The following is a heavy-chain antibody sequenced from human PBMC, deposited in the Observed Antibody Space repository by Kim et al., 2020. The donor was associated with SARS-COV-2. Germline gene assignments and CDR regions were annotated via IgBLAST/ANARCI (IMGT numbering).Heavy chain of an antibody. CDR3: VGGAGWLPNY. CDR2: IHNSGGT. V-gene: IGHV4-59*13. Sequence: SETLSLTCNVSGGSITTNYWNWVRQPPGKGLEWIGYIHNSGGTKYNPSLKSRVTISLETSKKQFSLKLSPATAADTAVYFCVGGAGWLPNYWGQGTLVTVSS. J-gene: IGHJ4*02. D-gene: IGHD5-12*01. CDR1: GGSITTNY.